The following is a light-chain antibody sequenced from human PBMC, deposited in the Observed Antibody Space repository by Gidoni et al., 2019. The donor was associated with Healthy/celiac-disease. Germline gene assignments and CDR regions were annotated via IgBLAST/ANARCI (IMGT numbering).Light chain of an antibody. J-gene: IGLJ2*01. CDR2: EGS. CDR1: SSDVGSYNL. Sequence: QSALTQPASVSGSPGQSITISCTGTSSDVGSYNLVSWYQQHPGKAPKLMIYEGSKRPSGVSTRFSGSKSGNTASLTISGLLAEDEADYYCRSYAGSSTFVVFGGGTKLTVL. CDR3: RSYAGSSTFVV. V-gene: IGLV2-23*03.